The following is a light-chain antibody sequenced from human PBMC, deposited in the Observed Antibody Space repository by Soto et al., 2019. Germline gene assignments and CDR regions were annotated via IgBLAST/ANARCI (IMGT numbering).Light chain of an antibody. CDR1: SSDVGGYNY. V-gene: IGLV2-14*01. CDR2: EVS. CDR3: SSYTGSSINTVV. J-gene: IGLJ2*01. Sequence: QSVLTQPPSVSGSPGQSIAISCTGTSSDVGGYNYVSWYQQHPGKAPKLMIFEVSYRPSGVSNRFSGSKSGNTASLTISGLQAEDEADYYCSSYTGSSINTVVFGGGTKLTVL.